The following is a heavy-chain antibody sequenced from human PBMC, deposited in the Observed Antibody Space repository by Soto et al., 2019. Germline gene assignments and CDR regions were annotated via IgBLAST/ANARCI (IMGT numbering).Heavy chain of an antibody. Sequence: PSETLSLTCTVSGGSISSYYWSWIRQPPGKGLEWIGYIYYSGSTNYNPSLKSRVTISVDTSKNQFSLKLSSVTAADTAVYYCARRRGYSYGYFGYWGQGTLVTVSS. J-gene: IGHJ4*02. CDR2: IYYSGST. CDR3: ARRRGYSYGYFGY. V-gene: IGHV4-59*12. D-gene: IGHD5-18*01. CDR1: GGSISSYY.